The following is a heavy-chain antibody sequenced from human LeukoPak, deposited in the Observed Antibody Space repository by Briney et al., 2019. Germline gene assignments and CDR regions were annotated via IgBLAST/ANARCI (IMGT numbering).Heavy chain of an antibody. Sequence: QSGGSLRLSCSASGFAFSSYAMSWVRQAPGRGLEWVSAISGSLGTTYYAQPVKGRFTISRDNSKNTVYLQMDSLRAEDTAVYYCLKDLKNYSDRSNYWAWGQGTMVSVSS. J-gene: IGHJ3*01. D-gene: IGHD3-22*01. CDR1: GFAFSSYA. CDR2: ISGSLGTT. CDR3: LKDLKNYSDRSNYWA. V-gene: IGHV3-23*01.